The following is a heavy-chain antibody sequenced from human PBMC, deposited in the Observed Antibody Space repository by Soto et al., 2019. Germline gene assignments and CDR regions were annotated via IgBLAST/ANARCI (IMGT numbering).Heavy chain of an antibody. V-gene: IGHV3-23*01. Sequence: PGGSLRLSCAASGFTFSSYAMSWVRQAPGKGLEWVSAISGSGGSTYYADSVKGRFTISRDNSKNTLYLQMNSLRAEDTAVYYCAKQRSGYDMRDFDYWGQGTLVTVSP. CDR3: AKQRSGYDMRDFDY. CDR1: GFTFSSYA. J-gene: IGHJ4*02. CDR2: ISGSGGST. D-gene: IGHD5-12*01.